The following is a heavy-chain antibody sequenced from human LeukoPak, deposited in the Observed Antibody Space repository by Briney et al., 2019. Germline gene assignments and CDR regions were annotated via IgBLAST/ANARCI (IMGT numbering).Heavy chain of an antibody. CDR1: GGSISSYY. D-gene: IGHD3-22*01. CDR2: IYYSGST. V-gene: IGHV4-59*01. CDR3: ARAPAEFYYYDSSGYQYAFDI. J-gene: IGHJ3*02. Sequence: PSETLSLTCTVSGGSISSYYWSWIRQPPGKGLEWIGYIYYSGSTNYNPSLKSRVTISVDTSKNQFSLKLSSVTAADTAVYYCARAPAEFYYYDSSGYQYAFDIWGQGTMVTVSS.